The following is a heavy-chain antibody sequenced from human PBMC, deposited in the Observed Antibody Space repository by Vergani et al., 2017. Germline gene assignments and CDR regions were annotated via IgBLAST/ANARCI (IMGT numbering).Heavy chain of an antibody. J-gene: IGHJ5*02. D-gene: IGHD3-9*01. CDR3: AREGVYDILTGPLRGGWLDP. Sequence: QLQLQESGSGLVKPSQTLSLTCAVSGGSISSGGYSWSWIRQPPGKGLEWIGDIYHSGSTYYNPSLKSRVTISVDRSKNQFSLKLSSVTAADTAVYYCAREGVYDILTGPLRGGWLDPWGQGTLVTVSS. CDR2: IYHSGST. V-gene: IGHV4-30-2*01. CDR1: GGSISSGGYS.